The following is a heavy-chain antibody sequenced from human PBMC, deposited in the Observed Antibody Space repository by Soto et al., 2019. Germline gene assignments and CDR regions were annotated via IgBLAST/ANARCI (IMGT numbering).Heavy chain of an antibody. Sequence: SVKVSCKASGYSFTDYHIHWVRQAPGQGLEWMGGIIPIFGTANYAQKFQGRVTITADKSTSTAYVELSSLRSEDTAVYYCARRHYYESSGSDYYGMDVWGQGTTVTVSS. D-gene: IGHD3-22*01. V-gene: IGHV1-69*06. CDR1: GYSFTDYH. CDR3: ARRHYYESSGSDYYGMDV. CDR2: IIPIFGTA. J-gene: IGHJ6*02.